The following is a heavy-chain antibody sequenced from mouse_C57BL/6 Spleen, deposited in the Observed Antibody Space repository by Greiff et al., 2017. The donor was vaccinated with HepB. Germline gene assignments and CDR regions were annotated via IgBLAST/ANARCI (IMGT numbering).Heavy chain of an antibody. D-gene: IGHD2-4*01. CDR1: GFTFSNYW. V-gene: IGHV6-3*01. CDR3: TVPYNDYAARGYTIDY. CDR2: IRLKSDNYAT. Sequence: EVMLVESGGGLVQPGGSMKLSCVASGFTFSNYWMNWVRQSPEKGLEWVAQIRLKSDNYATHYAESVKGRFTISRDDSKSSVYLQMNNSRAEDTGIYNCTVPYNDYAARGYTIDYWGQGTTLTVSS. J-gene: IGHJ2*01.